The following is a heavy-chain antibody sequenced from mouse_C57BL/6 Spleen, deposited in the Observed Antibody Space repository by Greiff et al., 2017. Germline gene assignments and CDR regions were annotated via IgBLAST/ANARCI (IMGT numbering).Heavy chain of an antibody. CDR2: IDPSDSYT. Sequence: QVQLQQPGAELVMPGASVKLSCKASGYTFTSYWMHWVKQRPGQGLEWIGEIDPSDSYTNYNQEFTGKSTLTVDKSSSTAYMQLSSLTSEDSAVYCGARGGRDWFAYWGQGTLVTVSA. CDR1: GYTFTSYW. V-gene: IGHV1-69*01. CDR3: ARGGRDWFAY. J-gene: IGHJ3*01.